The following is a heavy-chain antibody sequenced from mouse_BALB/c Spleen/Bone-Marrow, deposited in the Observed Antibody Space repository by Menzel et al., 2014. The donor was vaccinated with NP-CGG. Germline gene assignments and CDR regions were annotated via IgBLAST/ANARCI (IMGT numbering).Heavy chain of an antibody. D-gene: IGHD2-4*01. CDR1: GFNIKDTY. V-gene: IGHV14-3*02. CDR2: IDPANGNT. CDR3: ALYYDYDVGY. Sequence: EVKLMESGAELVKPGASVKLSCTASGFNIKDTYMHWAKQRPEQGLEWIGRIDPANGNTKYDPKFQGKATITADTSSNTAYLQLSSLTSEDTAVYYSALYYDYDVGYWGQGTTLTVSS. J-gene: IGHJ2*01.